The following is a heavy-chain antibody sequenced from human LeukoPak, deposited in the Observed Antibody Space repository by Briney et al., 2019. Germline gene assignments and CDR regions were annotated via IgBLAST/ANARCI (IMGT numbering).Heavy chain of an antibody. V-gene: IGHV4-59*08. CDR2: IYETGHT. CDR1: GGSINNYY. D-gene: IGHD5-12*01. J-gene: IGHJ4*02. CDR3: ARHFLRGGFDS. Sequence: SETLSLTCTVSGGSINNYYWSWIRQPPGKGLEWIAYIYETGHTGYNPSLKTRVTISLDTSKNQFSLKLNSVTAADTAVYYSARHFLRGGFDSWGQGTLVVVSS.